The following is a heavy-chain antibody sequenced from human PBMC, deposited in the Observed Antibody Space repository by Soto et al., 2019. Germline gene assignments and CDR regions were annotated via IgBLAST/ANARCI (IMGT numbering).Heavy chain of an antibody. J-gene: IGHJ4*02. CDR2: ISGSGGST. CDR3: AKDSCSTSCRYFDY. V-gene: IGHV3-23*01. CDR1: GFTFSSYA. Sequence: EVQLLESGGGLVQPGGSLRLSCAASGFTFSSYAMSWVRQAPGTGLEWVSAISGSGGSTYYADSVKGRFTISSDNSKNTLYLQMNSLRAEDTAVYYCAKDSCSTSCRYFDYWGQGTLVTVSS. D-gene: IGHD2-2*01.